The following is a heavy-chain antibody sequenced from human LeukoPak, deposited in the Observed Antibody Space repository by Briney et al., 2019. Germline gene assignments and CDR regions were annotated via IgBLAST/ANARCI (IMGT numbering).Heavy chain of an antibody. CDR1: GYSISSGYY. Sequence: SETLSLTCTVSGYSISSGYYWGWIRQPPGKGLEWIGSIYHSGGTYYNPSLKSRVTILVDTSKNQFSLKLSSVTAAETAVYYCARPVAGTMGWFDTWGQGTLVTVSS. V-gene: IGHV4-38-2*02. CDR2: IYHSGGT. D-gene: IGHD6-19*01. CDR3: ARPVAGTMGWFDT. J-gene: IGHJ5*02.